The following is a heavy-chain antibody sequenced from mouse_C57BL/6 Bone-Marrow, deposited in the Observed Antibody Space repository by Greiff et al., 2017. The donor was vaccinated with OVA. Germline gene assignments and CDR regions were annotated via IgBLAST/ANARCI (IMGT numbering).Heavy chain of an antibody. D-gene: IGHD1-1*01. V-gene: IGHV2-4*01. CDR1: GFSLTSYG. CDR3: ALGTHYGSSYYYAMDD. J-gene: IGHJ4*01. Sequence: VKLMESGPGLVQPSQSLSITCTVSGFSLTSYGVHWVRQPPGKGLEWLGVLWSGGSTDYNAAFISRLSISKDNSKSQVFFKMNSLQADDTAIYYCALGTHYGSSYYYAMDDWGQGTSVTVSS. CDR2: LWSGGST.